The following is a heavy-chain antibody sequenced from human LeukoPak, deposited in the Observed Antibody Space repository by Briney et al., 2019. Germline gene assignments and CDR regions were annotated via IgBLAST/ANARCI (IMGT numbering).Heavy chain of an antibody. CDR2: ISVSDDST. D-gene: IGHD2-2*01. CDR3: AKDRFCSSTNCPYDQ. V-gene: IGHV3-23*01. Sequence: GGSLRLSCAASGFTFSDYTMNWVRQAPGKGLEWVSGISVSDDSTYYADSVKGRFTMSRDNSNNMLYLQMNSLRAEDTAVYYCAKDRFCSSTNCPYDQWGQGTLVTVSS. J-gene: IGHJ5*02. CDR1: GFTFSDYT.